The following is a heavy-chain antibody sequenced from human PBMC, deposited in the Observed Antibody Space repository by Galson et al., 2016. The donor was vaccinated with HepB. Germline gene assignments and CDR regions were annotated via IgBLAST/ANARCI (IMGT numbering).Heavy chain of an antibody. D-gene: IGHD6-19*01. CDR3: ARPARIAVAKIGGLDFES. CDR2: IYPDDSDT. CDR1: GYRFTSHW. Sequence: QSGAEVKKPGESLKISCKGSGYRFTSHWIGWVRQMPRKGLEWMGIIYPDDSDTRYSPSFQGQVTISADKSISTAYLQWSSLKASDTAMYYCARPARIAVAKIGGLDFESWGQGTLVTVSS. J-gene: IGHJ4*02. V-gene: IGHV5-51*01.